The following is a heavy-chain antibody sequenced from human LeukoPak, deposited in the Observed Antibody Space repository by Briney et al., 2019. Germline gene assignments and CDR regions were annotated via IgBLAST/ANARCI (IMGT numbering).Heavy chain of an antibody. CDR3: VGTTKWLAFDY. CDR2: IYYSGST. D-gene: IGHD5-24*01. J-gene: IGHJ4*02. Sequence: SETLSLTCTVSGGSISSDYWSWIRQPPGKGLEWIGNIYYSGSTNYNPSLNSRATVSLGTSKNQLSLNLNSVTAADTAVYYCVGTTKWLAFDYWGQGVLVTVSS. CDR1: GGSISSDY. V-gene: IGHV4-59*01.